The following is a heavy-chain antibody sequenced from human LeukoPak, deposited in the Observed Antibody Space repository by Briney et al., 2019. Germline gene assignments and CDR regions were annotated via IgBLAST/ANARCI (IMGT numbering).Heavy chain of an antibody. Sequence: ASVKVSCKASGYTFTSYDINWVRQATGQGLEWMGIINPSGGSTSYAQKFQGRVTMTRDTSTSTVYMELSSLRSEDTAVYYCARAGVQGYHYDSSGPIDYWGQGTLVTVSS. CDR2: INPSGGST. CDR3: ARAGVQGYHYDSSGPIDY. D-gene: IGHD3-22*01. J-gene: IGHJ4*02. V-gene: IGHV1-46*01. CDR1: GYTFTSYD.